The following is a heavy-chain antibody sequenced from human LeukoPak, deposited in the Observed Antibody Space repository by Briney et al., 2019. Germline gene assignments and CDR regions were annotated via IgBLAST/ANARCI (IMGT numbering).Heavy chain of an antibody. CDR3: ARGSGSYDVY. D-gene: IGHD1-26*01. CDR1: GYTFTGYY. Sequence: ASVTVSCQATGYTFTGYYMHWVRQAPGQGLEWMGWINSNSGCTNYAQKFQGRVTMTRDTSISTAYMELSRLKADDTAVYYSARGSGSYDVYWGQGTLVTVSS. CDR2: INSNSGCT. V-gene: IGHV1-2*02. J-gene: IGHJ4*02.